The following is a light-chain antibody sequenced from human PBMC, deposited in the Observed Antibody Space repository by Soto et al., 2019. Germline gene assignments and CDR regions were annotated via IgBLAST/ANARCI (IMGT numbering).Light chain of an antibody. CDR1: QTINTR. CDR2: DAS. Sequence: DIQMTQSPSTLSSSVGDRVTITCRATQTINTRLAWYQQKPGRAPKLLIYDASSLESGVPSRFSGSGSGTEFTLTISDLQPDDCATYYCQHYDTYRATFGLGTKVDIK. J-gene: IGKJ1*01. CDR3: QHYDTYRAT. V-gene: IGKV1-5*01.